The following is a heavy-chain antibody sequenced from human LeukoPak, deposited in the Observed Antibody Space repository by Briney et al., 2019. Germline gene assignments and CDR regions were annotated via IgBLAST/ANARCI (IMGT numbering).Heavy chain of an antibody. D-gene: IGHD3-10*01. CDR2: ISTSSSYI. CDR3: ARDTTYGSGTYSFDY. CDR1: GFTFSSNS. V-gene: IGHV3-21*01. Sequence: GGSLRLSCAASGFTFSSNSMNWVRQAPGKGLEWVSSISTSSSYIYYADSVKGRFTISRDNAKNSLYLQMNSLRAEDTAVYHCARDTTYGSGTYSFDYWGQGTLVTVSS. J-gene: IGHJ4*02.